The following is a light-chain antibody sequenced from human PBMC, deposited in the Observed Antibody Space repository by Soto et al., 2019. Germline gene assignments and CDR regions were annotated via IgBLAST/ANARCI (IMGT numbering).Light chain of an antibody. CDR2: RAS. J-gene: IGKJ3*01. V-gene: IGKV3-20*01. CDR1: QTISSSF. CDR3: HQFGSSPLDT. Sequence: EIVLTQSPGTLSLSPGERDTLSCRASQTISSSFLAWYQQKPGQAPRLLIYRASRRAPGIPDRFSGSGSWTDFTLTISRLGAEDFAVYYCHQFGSSPLDTFGPGTKVEIK.